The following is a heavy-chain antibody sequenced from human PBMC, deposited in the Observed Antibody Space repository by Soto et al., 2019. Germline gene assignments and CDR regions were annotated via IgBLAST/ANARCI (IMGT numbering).Heavy chain of an antibody. V-gene: IGHV1-24*01. CDR1: GYTLAGLS. J-gene: IGHJ4*02. CDR3: ARRSAGESGPVGY. D-gene: IGHD2-21*01. CDR2: FDPEDGET. Sequence: ASVKVSCKVSGYTLAGLSMRWVRQAPGKGLEWMGGFDPEDGETIYAQKFQGQVTISADKSISTAYLQWSSLKASDTAMYYCARRSAGESGPVGYWGQGTLVTVSS.